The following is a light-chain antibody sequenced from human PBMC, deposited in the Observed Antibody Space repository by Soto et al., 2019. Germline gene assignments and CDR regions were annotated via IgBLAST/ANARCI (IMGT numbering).Light chain of an antibody. J-gene: IGKJ2*01. Sequence: DIQMTQSPSTVSASVGDRVTITCRASQSLSGWLAWYQQKPGKAPKLLISDASDLESGVPSRFSSSGSGTEFTLTISSLQPDDFATYYCQQYHTYSYTFGQGTKLEIK. CDR1: QSLSGW. V-gene: IGKV1-5*01. CDR2: DAS. CDR3: QQYHTYSYT.